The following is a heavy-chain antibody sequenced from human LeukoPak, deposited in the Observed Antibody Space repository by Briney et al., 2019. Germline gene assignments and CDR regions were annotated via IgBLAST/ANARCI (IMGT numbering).Heavy chain of an antibody. CDR1: GFTFSSYS. D-gene: IGHD6-19*01. CDR3: ARALGIAVKIDY. V-gene: IGHV3-21*01. J-gene: IGHJ4*02. CDR2: ISSSSSYI. Sequence: GRSLRLSCAASGFTFSSYSMNWVRQAPGKRLEWVSSISSSSSYIYYADSVKGRFTISRDNAKNSLYLQMNSLRAEDTAVYYCARALGIAVKIDYWGQGTLVTVSS.